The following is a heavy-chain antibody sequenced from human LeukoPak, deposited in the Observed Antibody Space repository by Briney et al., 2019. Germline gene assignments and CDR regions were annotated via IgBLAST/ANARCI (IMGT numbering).Heavy chain of an antibody. CDR3: ARGDISWVAAPRRVDY. V-gene: IGHV3-21*01. CDR2: ISSSSSYI. CDR1: GFTFSSYS. J-gene: IGHJ4*02. D-gene: IGHD6-13*01. Sequence: GGSLRLSCAASGFTFSSYSMNWVRQAPGKGLEWVSSISSSSSYIYYADSVKGRFTISRDNAKNSLYLQMNSLRAEDTAVYYCARGDISWVAAPRRVDYWGQGTLATVSS.